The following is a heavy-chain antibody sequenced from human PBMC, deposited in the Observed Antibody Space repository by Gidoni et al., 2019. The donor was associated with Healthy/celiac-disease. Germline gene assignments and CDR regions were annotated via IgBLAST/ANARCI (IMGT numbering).Heavy chain of an antibody. CDR2: KSYDGGNK. D-gene: IGHD5-18*01. CDR3: AKGDTALGGYYFDY. J-gene: IGHJ4*02. Sequence: QVQLAESGGGVVQPGRSLRLSCAASGFTFRSYGMHWLRQAPGKGLEWVAVKSYDGGNKYYADSGKGQFTIPRDNSRKTLYLQMSSRGAEDTAVYYFAKGDTALGGYYFDYWGKETLVTVSS. CDR1: GFTFRSYG. V-gene: IGHV3-30*18.